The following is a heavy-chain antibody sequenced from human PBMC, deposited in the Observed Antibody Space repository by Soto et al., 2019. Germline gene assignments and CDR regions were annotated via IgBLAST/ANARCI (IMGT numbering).Heavy chain of an antibody. V-gene: IGHV1-69*02. J-gene: IGHJ4*02. CDR3: ASNERYSDFDY. Sequence: QVQLVQSGAEVKKPGSSVKVSCKASGGTFSSYTISWVRQAPGQGLEWMGRIIPILGIANYAQKFQGRVTXTXXKSTSTAYMELSSLRSEDTAVYYCASNERYSDFDYWGQGTLVTVSS. CDR1: GGTFSSYT. CDR2: IIPILGIA. D-gene: IGHD3-9*01.